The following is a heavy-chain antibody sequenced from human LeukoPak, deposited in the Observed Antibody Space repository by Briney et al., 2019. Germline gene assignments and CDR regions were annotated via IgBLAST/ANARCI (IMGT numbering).Heavy chain of an antibody. CDR3: ARDCGGVVVNGAT. CDR1: GGSFSGYY. J-gene: IGHJ5*02. Sequence: SETLSLTCAVYGGSFSGYYWSWIRQPPGKGLEWIGEINHSGSTNYNPSPKSRVTISVDTSKNQFSLKLSSVTAADTAVYYCARDCGGVVVNGATWGQGTLVTVSS. D-gene: IGHD3-22*01. CDR2: INHSGST. V-gene: IGHV4-34*01.